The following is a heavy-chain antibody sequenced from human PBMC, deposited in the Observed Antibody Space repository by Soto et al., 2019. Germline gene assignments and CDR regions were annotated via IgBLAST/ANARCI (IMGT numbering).Heavy chain of an antibody. J-gene: IGHJ4*02. CDR3: ARGPGIAAY. D-gene: IGHD6-25*01. V-gene: IGHV4-34*01. Sequence: PSETLSLTCAVYGGSFSGYYWSWIRQPPGKGLEWIGEINHSGSTNYNPSLKSRVTISVDTSKDQFSLKLSSVTAADTAVYYCARGPGIAAYWGQGTLVTSPQ. CDR1: GGSFSGYY. CDR2: INHSGST.